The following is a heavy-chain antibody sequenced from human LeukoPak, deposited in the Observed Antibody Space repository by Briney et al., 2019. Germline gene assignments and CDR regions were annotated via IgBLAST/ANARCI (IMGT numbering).Heavy chain of an antibody. J-gene: IGHJ5*02. Sequence: ASVKVSCKASGYTFTSYDINWVRQATGQGLEWMGWMNPNSGNTGYAQKFQGRVTMTRNTSISTAYMELSSLSSEDTAVYYCARGYCSGGSCYYRVNWFDPWGQGTLVTVSS. CDR1: GYTFTSYD. D-gene: IGHD2-15*01. CDR2: MNPNSGNT. CDR3: ARGYCSGGSCYYRVNWFDP. V-gene: IGHV1-8*01.